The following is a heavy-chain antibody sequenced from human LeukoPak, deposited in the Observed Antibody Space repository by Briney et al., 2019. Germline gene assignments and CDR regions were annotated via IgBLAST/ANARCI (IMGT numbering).Heavy chain of an antibody. Sequence: ASVKVSCKASGYTFTGYYMHWVRQAPGQGLEWMGWINPNSGGTIYAQKFQGRVTMTRDTSISTAYMELSRLRSDDTAVYYCARETAYYYDSTPHGAFDIWGQGTMVTVSS. CDR2: INPNSGGT. CDR1: GYTFTGYY. V-gene: IGHV1-2*02. D-gene: IGHD3-22*01. CDR3: ARETAYYYDSTPHGAFDI. J-gene: IGHJ3*02.